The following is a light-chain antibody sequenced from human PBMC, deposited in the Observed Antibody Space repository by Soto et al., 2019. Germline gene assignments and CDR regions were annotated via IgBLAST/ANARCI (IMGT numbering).Light chain of an antibody. Sequence: EIVLTQSPGTLSLSPGERATLSCRASQSINSRYLAWYQQKPGQAPRLLIYGASSRATGIPDRFSGSGSGTDFTITISRLEPEDFGVYYCQQFGSSPGFTFGPGTIVDIK. CDR1: QSINSRY. V-gene: IGKV3-20*01. CDR2: GAS. J-gene: IGKJ3*01. CDR3: QQFGSSPGFT.